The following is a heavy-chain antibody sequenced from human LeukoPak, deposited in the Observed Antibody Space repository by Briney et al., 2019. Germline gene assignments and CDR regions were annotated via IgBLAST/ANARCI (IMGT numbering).Heavy chain of an antibody. D-gene: IGHD6-19*01. V-gene: IGHV1-2*06. J-gene: IGHJ4*02. CDR1: GYTFTGYY. CDR3: ARSSSGWYLNDY. CDR2: INPNGGGT. Sequence: ASVKVSCKASGYTFTGYYMHWVRQAPGQGLEWMGRINPNGGGTNYAQKFQDRVTMTRDTSISTAYMELSRLRSDDTAVYYCARSSSGWYLNDYWGQGTLVTVSS.